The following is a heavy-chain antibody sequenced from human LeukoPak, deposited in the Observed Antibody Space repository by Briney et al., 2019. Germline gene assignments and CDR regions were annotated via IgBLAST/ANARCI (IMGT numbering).Heavy chain of an antibody. CDR2: IYSGGST. CDR3: ARGGYSYGFDY. Sequence: GGSLRLCCAASGFTVSSNYMSWVRQAPGKGLEWVSVIYSGGSTYYADSVKGRFTISRDNSKNTLYLQMNSLRAEDTAVYYCARGGYSYGFDYWGQGTLVTVSS. V-gene: IGHV3-53*01. CDR1: GFTVSSNY. J-gene: IGHJ4*02. D-gene: IGHD5-18*01.